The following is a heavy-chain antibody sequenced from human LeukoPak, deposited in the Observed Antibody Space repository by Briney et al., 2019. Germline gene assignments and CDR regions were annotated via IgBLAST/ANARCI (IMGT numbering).Heavy chain of an antibody. D-gene: IGHD3-22*01. Sequence: ASVKVSCKASGYTFTSYYMHWVRQAPGQGLEWMGLINPSGGSTSYAQKFQGRVTMTRDTSTSTVYMELSSLRSEDTAVYYCARAGANYYDSSGYSFDYWGQGTLVTVSS. CDR2: INPSGGST. J-gene: IGHJ4*02. V-gene: IGHV1-46*01. CDR3: ARAGANYYDSSGYSFDY. CDR1: GYTFTSYY.